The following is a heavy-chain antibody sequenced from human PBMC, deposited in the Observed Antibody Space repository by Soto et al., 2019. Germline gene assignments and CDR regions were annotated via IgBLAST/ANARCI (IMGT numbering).Heavy chain of an antibody. V-gene: IGHV3-23*01. CDR1: GFTFSIYA. J-gene: IGHJ4*02. CDR3: AKATRGGAATLIRDY. Sequence: EVQLLESGGGLVQPGGSLRLSCAAAGFTFSIYAMSWVRQAPGKGLEWVSAISGSGGSTYYADSVKGRFTISRDNSKNTRYRQMNSLGADDTGGYYCAKATRGGAATLIRDYWGQGTPVTVSS. CDR2: ISGSGGST. D-gene: IGHD6-13*01.